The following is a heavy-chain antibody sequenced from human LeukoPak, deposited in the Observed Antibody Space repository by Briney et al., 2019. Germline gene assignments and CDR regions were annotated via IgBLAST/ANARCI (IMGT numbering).Heavy chain of an antibody. J-gene: IGHJ4*02. V-gene: IGHV4-34*01. CDR2: INHSGSA. CDR1: GGSFGGYY. D-gene: IGHD3-22*01. Sequence: KTSETLSLTCAVYGGSFGGYYWTWIRQPPGKGPEWIGEINHSGSANYNPSLKRRVLMSVDTAKNQFSLKLNSVSAADTAVYYCARGGYFDSSGYPNPLDSWGQGTLVTVSS. CDR3: ARGGYFDSSGYPNPLDS.